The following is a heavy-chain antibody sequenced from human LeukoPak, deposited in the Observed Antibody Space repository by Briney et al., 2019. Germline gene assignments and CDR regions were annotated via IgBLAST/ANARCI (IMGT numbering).Heavy chain of an antibody. CDR3: AKAGGIIAARQDY. D-gene: IGHD6-6*01. Sequence: GGSLRLSCTASGFTFNTSAMSWVRQAPGKGLDWVSAISGSGGSTYYADSVKGRFTISRDNSKNTLSLQMNGLRAEDTAVYYCAKAGGIIAARQDYWGQGTLVTVSS. CDR1: GFTFNTSA. J-gene: IGHJ4*02. V-gene: IGHV3-23*01. CDR2: ISGSGGST.